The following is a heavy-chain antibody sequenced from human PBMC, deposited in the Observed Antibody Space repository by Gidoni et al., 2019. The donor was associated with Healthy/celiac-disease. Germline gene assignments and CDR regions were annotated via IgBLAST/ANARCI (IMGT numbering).Heavy chain of an antibody. V-gene: IGHV4-39*01. CDR3: ARLRGGSHGYY. Sequence: QLQLQESGPGLVKPSATLSLTCTVSGGSIRSSSYYWGWIRQPPGKGLEWIGSIYYSGRTYYNPSRKSRVTISVDTSKNQFSLKLSSVTAADTAVYYCARLRGGSHGYYWGQGTLVTVSS. J-gene: IGHJ4*02. CDR1: GGSIRSSSYY. D-gene: IGHD1-26*01. CDR2: IYYSGRT.